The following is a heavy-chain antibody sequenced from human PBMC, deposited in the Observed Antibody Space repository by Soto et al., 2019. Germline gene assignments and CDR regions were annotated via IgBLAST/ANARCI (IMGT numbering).Heavy chain of an antibody. Sequence: GESLKISCKGSGYTFTSSWISWVRQMPGKGLEWMGKIDPSDSYTSYRPSFQGHVTISADKSISTAYLQWSSLKASVTAMYYGARHVGIASAAAVWGQGTTVTVSS. CDR2: IDPSDSYT. V-gene: IGHV5-10-1*01. J-gene: IGHJ6*02. CDR3: ARHVGIASAAAV. CDR1: GYTFTSSW. D-gene: IGHD6-13*01.